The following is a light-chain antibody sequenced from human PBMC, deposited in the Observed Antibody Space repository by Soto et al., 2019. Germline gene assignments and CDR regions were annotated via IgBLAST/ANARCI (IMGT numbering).Light chain of an antibody. Sequence: DIQMTQSPSSLSASVGDRVTITCRTTQRITNYLNWYQQKPGNAPKLLIYAASSLQSGVPSRFSGSGSGTDFTLTIINLHPEDFATYYCQQSYSTPYTFGQGTKLEIK. J-gene: IGKJ2*01. V-gene: IGKV1-39*01. CDR3: QQSYSTPYT. CDR1: QRITNY. CDR2: AAS.